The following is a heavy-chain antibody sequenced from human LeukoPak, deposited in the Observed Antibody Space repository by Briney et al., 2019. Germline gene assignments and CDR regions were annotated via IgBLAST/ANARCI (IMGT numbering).Heavy chain of an antibody. Sequence: PSETLSLTCAVYGGSFSGYYWSWIRQPPGKGLEWIGEINRSGSTNYNPSLKSRVTISVDTSKNQFSLKLSSVTAADTAVYYCASSSIRWFGENRDYWGQGTLVTVSS. D-gene: IGHD3-10*01. V-gene: IGHV4-34*01. J-gene: IGHJ4*02. CDR1: GGSFSGYY. CDR3: ASSSIRWFGENRDY. CDR2: INRSGST.